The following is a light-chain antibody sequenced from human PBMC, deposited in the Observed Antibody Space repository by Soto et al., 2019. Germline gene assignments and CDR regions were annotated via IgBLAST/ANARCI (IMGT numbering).Light chain of an antibody. CDR1: QSVSSSY. V-gene: IGKV3-20*01. CDR2: GAS. CDR3: QQYGSSPPYT. Sequence: EIVLTQSPATLSLSAGERATLSCRASQSVSSSYLAWYQQKPGQAPRLLIYGASSRATGIPDRFSGSVSGTDFTLTISRLEPEDFAVYYCQQYGSSPPYTFGQGTKLEIK. J-gene: IGKJ2*01.